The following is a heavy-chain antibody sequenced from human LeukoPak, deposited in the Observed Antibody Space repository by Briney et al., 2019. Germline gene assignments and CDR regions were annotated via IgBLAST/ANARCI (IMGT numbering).Heavy chain of an antibody. J-gene: IGHJ4*02. CDR3: ARGDFWSDRYY. Sequence: GGSLRLSCVASGLTFSSYWMSWVRQAPGKGLEWVANIKQDGSGTYYVGSVKGRFTISRDNARNSLYLQMNSLRADDTAVYYCARGDFWSDRYYWGQGTLVTVSS. V-gene: IGHV3-7*01. CDR2: IKQDGSGT. D-gene: IGHD3-3*01. CDR1: GLTFSSYW.